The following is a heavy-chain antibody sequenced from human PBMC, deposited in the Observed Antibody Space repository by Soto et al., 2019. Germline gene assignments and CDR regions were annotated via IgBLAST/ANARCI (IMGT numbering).Heavy chain of an antibody. Sequence: GASVKVSFKTSGYTFSSYSINWVRQAPGQGLEWMAWISTNSGNTHYAERLQGRVTVTLDKTARTAFMEMWGLTSDDTAVYFCARDNGYYDFWGQGTLVTVSS. CDR2: ISTNSGNT. CDR1: GYTFSSYS. D-gene: IGHD2-8*01. CDR3: ARDNGYYDF. J-gene: IGHJ4*02. V-gene: IGHV1-18*01.